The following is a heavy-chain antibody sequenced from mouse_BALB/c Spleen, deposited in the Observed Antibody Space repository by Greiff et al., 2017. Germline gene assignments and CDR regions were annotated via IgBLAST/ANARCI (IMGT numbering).Heavy chain of an antibody. Sequence: QVQLKESGPGLVAPSQCLSLTCTASGFSFTGYGVNWVRQPPGKGLEWLGMIWGDGSTDYNSALKSRLSISKDNSNSQVFLKMNSLQTDDTARYYCARCRYGNYAVDYWGQGTSVTVSS. D-gene: IGHD2-1*01. CDR2: IWGDGST. CDR3: ARCRYGNYAVDY. V-gene: IGHV2-6-7*01. CDR1: GFSFTGYG. J-gene: IGHJ4*01.